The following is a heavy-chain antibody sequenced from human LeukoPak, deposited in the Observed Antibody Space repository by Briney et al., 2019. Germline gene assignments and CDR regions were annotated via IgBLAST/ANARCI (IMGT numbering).Heavy chain of an antibody. J-gene: IGHJ4*02. D-gene: IGHD5-18*01. CDR3: ARDLDTAMAR. CDR2: IYYSGSN. CDR1: GGSISSYY. Sequence: SETLSLTCTVSGGSISSYYWSWIRQPPGKGLEWIGYIYYSGSNNYNPSLKSRVTISVDTSKNQFSLKLSSVTAADTAVYYCARDLDTAMARWGQGTLVTVSS. V-gene: IGHV4-59*01.